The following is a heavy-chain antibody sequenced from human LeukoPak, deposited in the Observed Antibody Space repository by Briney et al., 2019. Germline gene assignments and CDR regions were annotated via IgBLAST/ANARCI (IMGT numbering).Heavy chain of an antibody. CDR3: ARVVGFWSGYYGGANAFDY. V-gene: IGHV4-34*01. D-gene: IGHD3-3*01. J-gene: IGHJ4*02. CDR1: GGSFSGYY. CDR2: INIRAST. Sequence: PSETLSLTCAVYGGSFSGYYWSWIRQPPGKGLEWIGEINIRASTNYNPSLKSRVTISVDTSKNQFSLKLSSVTAADTAVYYCARVVGFWSGYYGGANAFDYWGQGTGVPVTS.